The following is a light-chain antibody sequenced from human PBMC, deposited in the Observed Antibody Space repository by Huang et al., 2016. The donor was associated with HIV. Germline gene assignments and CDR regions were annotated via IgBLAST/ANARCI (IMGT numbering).Light chain of an antibody. V-gene: IGKV3-20*01. CDR2: STS. Sequence: EIVLTQSPATLSLSPGERATLSCRASQSLSNGHLAWYPQIPGQTPRLLIHSTSTRAAGIPGRCSGSGSGADCTLTISRLEPEDFAVYYWQHFRTFGQGTKVEIK. J-gene: IGKJ1*01. CDR3: QHFRT. CDR1: QSLSNGH.